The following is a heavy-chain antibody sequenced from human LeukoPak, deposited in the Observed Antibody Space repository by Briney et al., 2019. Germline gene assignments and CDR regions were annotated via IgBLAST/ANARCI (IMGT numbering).Heavy chain of an antibody. D-gene: IGHD6-6*01. CDR3: TRDEDFYSSSSDY. Sequence: GGSLRLSCAVSGFTFSSYTMTWVRQAPGKGLEWVSSISSSSSYIYYGDSVKGRLTISRDNAKNSLYLQMNSLRAEDTAVYYCTRDEDFYSSSSDYWGQGTLVTDSS. CDR1: GFTFSSYT. J-gene: IGHJ4*02. V-gene: IGHV3-21*01. CDR2: ISSSSSYI.